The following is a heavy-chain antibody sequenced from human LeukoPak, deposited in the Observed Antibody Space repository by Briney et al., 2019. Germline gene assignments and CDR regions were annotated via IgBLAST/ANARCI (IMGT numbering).Heavy chain of an antibody. Sequence: PGGSLRLSCAASGFTFSSYDMHWVRQATGKGLEWVSAIGTAGDTYYPGSVKGRFTISRENAKNSLYLQMNSLRAGDTAVYYCARGDYYYDSSGYSGFDYWGQGTLVTVSS. J-gene: IGHJ4*02. D-gene: IGHD3-22*01. V-gene: IGHV3-13*01. CDR2: IGTAGDT. CDR3: ARGDYYYDSSGYSGFDY. CDR1: GFTFSSYD.